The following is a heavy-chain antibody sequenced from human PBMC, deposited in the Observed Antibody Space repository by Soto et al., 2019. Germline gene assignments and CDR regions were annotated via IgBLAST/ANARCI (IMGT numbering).Heavy chain of an antibody. D-gene: IGHD3-22*01. Sequence: ASVKVSCKASGYTFTSYGISWVRQAPGQGLEWMGWISAYNGNTNYAQKLQGRVTMTTDTSTSTAYMELRSLRSDDTAVYYCARESMDYYDSSGYSAFDIWRKGTMVIVSS. CDR3: ARESMDYYDSSGYSAFDI. CDR1: GYTFTSYG. CDR2: ISAYNGNT. V-gene: IGHV1-18*01. J-gene: IGHJ3*02.